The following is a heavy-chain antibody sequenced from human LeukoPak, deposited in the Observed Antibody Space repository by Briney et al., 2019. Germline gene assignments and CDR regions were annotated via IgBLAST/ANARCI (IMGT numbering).Heavy chain of an antibody. CDR2: INPSGCST. V-gene: IGHV1-46*01. D-gene: IGHD3-22*01. J-gene: IGHJ3*02. CDR3: GRGGGGADYYDSSGYYAFDI. Sequence: ASVKVSCKASGYTFTSYYMHWVRQAPGQGLEWMGIINPSGCSTRYAQKFQGRVTMTRDMSTSTVYMEWRSLRSEDTAVYYCGRGGGGADYYDSSGYYAFDIWGQGTMVTVSS. CDR1: GYTFTSYY.